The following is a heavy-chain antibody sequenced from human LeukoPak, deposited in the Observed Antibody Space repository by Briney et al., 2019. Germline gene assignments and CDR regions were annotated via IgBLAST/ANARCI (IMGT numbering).Heavy chain of an antibody. CDR1: GFTFSSYS. D-gene: IGHD3-9*01. CDR3: ASLGYDILTGYADGVFDY. J-gene: IGHJ4*02. CDR2: ISSSSSYI. Sequence: GGSLRLSCAASGFTFSSYSMNWARQAPGKGLEWVSSISSSSSYIYYADSVKGRFTISRDNAKNSLYLQMNSLRAEDTAVYYCASLGYDILTGYADGVFDYWGQGTLVTVSS. V-gene: IGHV3-21*01.